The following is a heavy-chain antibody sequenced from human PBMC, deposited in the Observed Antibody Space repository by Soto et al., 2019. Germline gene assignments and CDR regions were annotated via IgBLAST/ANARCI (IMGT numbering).Heavy chain of an antibody. CDR1: GGSISSYY. CDR3: ARGYYYDSSGLIDY. D-gene: IGHD3-22*01. V-gene: IGHV4-59*01. J-gene: IGHJ4*02. CDR2: IYYSGST. Sequence: SETLSLTCTVSGGSISSYYWSWIRQPPGKGLEWIGYIYYSGSTNYNPSLKSRVTISVDTSKNQFSLKLSSVTAADTAVYYCARGYYYDSSGLIDYWGQGTLVTVS.